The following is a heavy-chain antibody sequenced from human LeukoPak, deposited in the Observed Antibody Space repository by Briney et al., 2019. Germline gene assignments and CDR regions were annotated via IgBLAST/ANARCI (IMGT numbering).Heavy chain of an antibody. CDR1: GGSISSYY. CDR3: AREFAVAARGYYYYMDV. V-gene: IGHV4-59*01. CDR2: IYYSGST. J-gene: IGHJ6*03. Sequence: PSETLSLTCTVSGGSISSYYWSWIRQPPGKGLEWIGYIYYSGSTNYNPSLKSRVTISVDTSKNQFSLKLSSVTAADTAVYYCAREFAVAARGYYYYMDVWGKGTTVTVSS. D-gene: IGHD6-19*01.